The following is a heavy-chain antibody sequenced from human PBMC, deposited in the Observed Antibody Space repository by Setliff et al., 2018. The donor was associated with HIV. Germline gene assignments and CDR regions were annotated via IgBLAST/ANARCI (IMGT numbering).Heavy chain of an antibody. D-gene: IGHD2-21*01. CDR1: KFTFKDHW. CDR3: ARAVMRSLDY. CDR2: TNPDGREV. V-gene: IGHV3-7*04. Sequence: SGGSLRLSCEASKFTFKDHWMAWVRRVPGKGLEWVAHTNPDGREVNYGDAVRGRFTISRDNTKNSLFLQMSGPRADDTAIYFCARAVMRSLDYWGQGTLVTVSS. J-gene: IGHJ4*02.